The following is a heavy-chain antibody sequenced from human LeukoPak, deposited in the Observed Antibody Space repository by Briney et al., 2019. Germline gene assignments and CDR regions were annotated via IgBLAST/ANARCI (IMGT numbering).Heavy chain of an antibody. D-gene: IGHD3-10*01. CDR2: IIDTGGAT. CDR1: GFSFSSFA. Sequence: GGSLRLSCTASGFSFSSFAMTWVRQAPGKGLEWVSGIIDTGGATYYADSVKGRFTISRDNSKNTLFLQMNSLRAEDTAVYYCAKFNGHPTTNYYMDVWGEGTTVTVSS. CDR3: AKFNGHPTTNYYMDV. J-gene: IGHJ6*04. V-gene: IGHV3-23*01.